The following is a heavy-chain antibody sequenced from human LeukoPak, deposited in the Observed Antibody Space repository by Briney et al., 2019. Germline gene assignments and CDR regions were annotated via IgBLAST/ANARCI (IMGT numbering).Heavy chain of an antibody. CDR1: GFTFSSYA. CDR3: ARSGSGWFDY. D-gene: IGHD6-19*01. CDR2: ISGSDGTT. Sequence: PGGSLRLSCAASGFTFSSYAMYWVRQAPGKGLEWVSAISGSDGTTYYADSVKGRFSISRDNSKNTLYLQLNSLRAEDTAVYYCARSGSGWFDYWGQGTLVTVSS. J-gene: IGHJ4*02. V-gene: IGHV3-23*01.